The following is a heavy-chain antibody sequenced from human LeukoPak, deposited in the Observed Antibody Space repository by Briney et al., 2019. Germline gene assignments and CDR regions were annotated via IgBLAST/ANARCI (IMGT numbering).Heavy chain of an antibody. CDR2: IYATGST. J-gene: IGHJ5*02. V-gene: IGHV4-61*02. CDR1: GGSISSGNYY. CDR3: ARGVGSSESNWFDP. D-gene: IGHD1-26*01. Sequence: PSETLSLTCTVSGGSISSGNYYWSWIRQPAGKGLEWIGRIYATGSTNYNPSLKSRVTISIDKSKNQFSLKLSSVTAADTAVYYCARGVGSSESNWFDPWGLGTLATVSS.